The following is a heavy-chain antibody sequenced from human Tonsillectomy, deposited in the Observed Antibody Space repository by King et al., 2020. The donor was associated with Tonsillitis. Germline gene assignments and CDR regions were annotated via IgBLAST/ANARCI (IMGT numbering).Heavy chain of an antibody. J-gene: IGHJ4*02. CDR1: GGSISSGGYS. V-gene: IGHV4-30-4*07. Sequence: QLQESGPGLVKPSQTLSLTCAVSGGSISSGGYSWSWIRQPPGKGVEGIGYIYYSGSTYYNQSLKSRVTISVDTSKNQFSLKLSPATAADTAVDYCARERGYSGYDWGGFGVDWGQGTLVTVSS. CDR2: IYYSGST. CDR3: ARERGYSGYDWGGFGVD. D-gene: IGHD5-12*01.